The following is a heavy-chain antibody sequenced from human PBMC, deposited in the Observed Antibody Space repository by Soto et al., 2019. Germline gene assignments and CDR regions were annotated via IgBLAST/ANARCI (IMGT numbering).Heavy chain of an antibody. Sequence: GDSVKVSCKASGGTFSSYAISWVRQAAGQGLEWMGGIIPIFGTANYAQKFQGRVTITADESTSTAYMELSSLRSEDTAVYYCAREDSGSTYYYGMDVWGQGNTVTVSS. CDR3: AREDSGSTYYYGMDV. CDR1: GGTFSSYA. CDR2: IIPIFGTA. J-gene: IGHJ6*02. D-gene: IGHD1-26*01. V-gene: IGHV1-69*13.